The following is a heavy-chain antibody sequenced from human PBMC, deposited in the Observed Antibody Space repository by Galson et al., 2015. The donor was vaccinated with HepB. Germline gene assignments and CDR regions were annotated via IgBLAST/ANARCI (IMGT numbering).Heavy chain of an antibody. CDR1: GFTFSSYD. CDR2: IGTAGDP. D-gene: IGHD3-10*01. Sequence: LRLSCAASGFTFSSYDMHRVRQATGKGLERVSAIGTAGDPYYPGSVKGRFTISRENAKNSLYLQMNSLRAGDTAVYYCAREADYGSGRHFDYWGQGTLVTVSS. V-gene: IGHV3-13*05. CDR3: AREADYGSGRHFDY. J-gene: IGHJ4*02.